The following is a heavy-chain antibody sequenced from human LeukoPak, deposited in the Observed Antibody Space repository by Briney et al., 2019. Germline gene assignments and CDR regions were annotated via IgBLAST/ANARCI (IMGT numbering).Heavy chain of an antibody. D-gene: IGHD3-22*01. J-gene: IGHJ3*02. Sequence: SVKVSCKASGGTFSSYAISWVRQAPGQGLEWMGGIIPIFGTANYAQKFQGRVTITADESTSTAYMELSSLRSEDTAVYYCARARCSSTSCYLDYYDSSGYYYPGAFDIWGQGTMVTVSS. CDR1: GGTFSSYA. V-gene: IGHV1-69*01. CDR3: ARARCSSTSCYLDYYDSSGYYYPGAFDI. CDR2: IIPIFGTA.